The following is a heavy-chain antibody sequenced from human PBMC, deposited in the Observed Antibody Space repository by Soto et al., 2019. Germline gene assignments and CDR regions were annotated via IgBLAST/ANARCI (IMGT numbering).Heavy chain of an antibody. Sequence: ASVKVSCKASGDTCTSYGISWVRQAPGQGLEWMGWISADNGNTNYAQKLQGRVTMTTDTSTSTAYMELRSLRSDDTAVYYCARGMFPLAYCGGDCSEEYFQHWGQGTLVTVSS. V-gene: IGHV1-18*01. J-gene: IGHJ1*01. CDR3: ARGMFPLAYCGGDCSEEYFQH. CDR2: ISADNGNT. D-gene: IGHD2-21*02. CDR1: GDTCTSYG.